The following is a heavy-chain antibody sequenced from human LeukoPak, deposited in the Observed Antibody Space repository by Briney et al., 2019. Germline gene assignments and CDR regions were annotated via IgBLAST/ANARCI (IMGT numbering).Heavy chain of an antibody. J-gene: IGHJ5*02. D-gene: IGHD1-26*01. Sequence: PSETLSLTCTVSGGSISSHYWSWIRQPPGKGLEWIGYIYYSGSTNYNPSLKSRVTISVDTSKNQFSLKLSSVTAADTAVYYCARVGWEMDPWGQETLVTVSS. CDR1: GGSISSHY. CDR2: IYYSGST. CDR3: ARVGWEMDP. V-gene: IGHV4-59*11.